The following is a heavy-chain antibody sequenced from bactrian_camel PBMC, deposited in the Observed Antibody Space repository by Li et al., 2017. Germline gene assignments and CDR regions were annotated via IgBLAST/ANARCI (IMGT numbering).Heavy chain of an antibody. CDR3: AAAYGGTWCPAGRSWGTFDY. CDR1: GYTFNTY. Sequence: DVQLVESGGGSALAGGSVRLSCAASGYTFNTYGWFRQAPGQEREGVAAIDTGDGSTYYLNSVEGRFTISADDAKNTLYLQMNSLKPEDTAMYYCAAAYGGTWCPAGRSWGTFDYRGQGTQVTVS. J-gene: IGHJ6*01. V-gene: IGHV3S31*01. D-gene: IGHD6*01. CDR2: IDTGDGST.